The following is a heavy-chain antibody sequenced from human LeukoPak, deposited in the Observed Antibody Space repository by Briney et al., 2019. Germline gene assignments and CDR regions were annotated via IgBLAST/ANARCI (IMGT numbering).Heavy chain of an antibody. V-gene: IGHV4-59*01. CDR2: IYYSGST. D-gene: IGHD2-15*01. Sequence: QVQLQESGPGLVKPSETLSLTCTVSVGSISSYYWSWIRQPPGQGLAWLGYIYYSGSTNYNPSLKSRVTISVDTSKNQFSLKLSSVTAADTAVYYCARDPRGGKAWFDPWGQGTLVTVSS. CDR1: VGSISSYY. CDR3: ARDPRGGKAWFDP. J-gene: IGHJ5*02.